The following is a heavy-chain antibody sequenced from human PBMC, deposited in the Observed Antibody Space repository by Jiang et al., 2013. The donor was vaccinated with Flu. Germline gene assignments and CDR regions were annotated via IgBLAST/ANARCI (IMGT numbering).Heavy chain of an antibody. J-gene: IGHJ4*02. D-gene: IGHD6-19*01. Sequence: GPGLVKPSETLSLTCTVSGGSISSYYWSWIRQPPGKGLEWIGYIYYSGSTNYNPSLKSRVTISVDTSKNQFSLKLSSVTAADTAVYYCARHSARHSSGWLFDYWGQGTLVTVSS. CDR2: IYYSGST. CDR3: ARHSARHSSGWLFDY. V-gene: IGHV4-59*08. CDR1: GGSISSYY.